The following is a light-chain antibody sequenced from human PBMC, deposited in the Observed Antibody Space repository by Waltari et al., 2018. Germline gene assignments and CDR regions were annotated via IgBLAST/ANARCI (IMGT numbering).Light chain of an antibody. CDR2: SSN. J-gene: IGLJ6*01. V-gene: IGLV1-44*01. CDR3: AVWDDSLNGHV. Sequence: QSVLTQPPSASGAPGQRVTISCSGSTSNIGDNTVNWYQQIPGMAPKLLIYSSNHRPSGVPDRFSGSRSGTSASLAISGLQSADEADYYCAVWDDSLNGHVFGSGTKVTVL. CDR1: TSNIGDNT.